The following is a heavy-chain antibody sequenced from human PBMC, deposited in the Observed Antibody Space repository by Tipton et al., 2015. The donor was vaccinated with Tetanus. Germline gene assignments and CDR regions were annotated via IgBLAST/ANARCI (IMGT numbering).Heavy chain of an antibody. CDR3: ARMQRYGMDV. V-gene: IGHV4-4*07. Sequence: TLSLTCTVSGGSISSYYWSWIRQPAGKGLEWIGRIYTSENTNYNPFLKSRVTMSVDTSKNQFSLKLSSVTAADTAVYYCARMQRYGMDVWGQGTTVTVSS. CDR1: GGSISSYY. CDR2: IYTSENT. D-gene: IGHD6-25*01. J-gene: IGHJ6*02.